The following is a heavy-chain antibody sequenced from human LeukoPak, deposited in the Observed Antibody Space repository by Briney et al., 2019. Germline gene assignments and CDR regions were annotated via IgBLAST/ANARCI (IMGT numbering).Heavy chain of an antibody. CDR3: AVFGSSSYPFDY. Sequence: ASVKVSFKASGYTFTGYYMHWVRQAPGQGLEWMGWINPDSGGTSYAQKFQGRFTMTRDTSISTAYMELSRLRSDDAAVYYCAVFGSSSYPFDYWGQGTLVTVSS. J-gene: IGHJ4*02. CDR2: INPDSGGT. CDR1: GYTFTGYY. D-gene: IGHD3-10*01. V-gene: IGHV1-2*02.